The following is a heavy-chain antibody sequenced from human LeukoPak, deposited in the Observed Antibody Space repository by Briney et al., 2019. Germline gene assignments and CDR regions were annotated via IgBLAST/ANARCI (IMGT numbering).Heavy chain of an antibody. D-gene: IGHD3-10*01. Sequence: ASVKVSCKASGYTFTSYDINWVRQATGQGLEWMGWMNPNSGNTGYAQKFQGRVTMTRNTSISTAYMELSSLRSEDTAVYYCARDRRFGESPHSVYGMDVWGQGTTVTVSS. V-gene: IGHV1-8*01. CDR2: MNPNSGNT. J-gene: IGHJ6*02. CDR1: GYTFTSYD. CDR3: ARDRRFGESPHSVYGMDV.